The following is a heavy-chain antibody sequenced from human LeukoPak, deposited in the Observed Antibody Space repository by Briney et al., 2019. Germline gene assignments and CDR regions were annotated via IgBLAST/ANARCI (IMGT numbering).Heavy chain of an antibody. V-gene: IGHV3-48*03. CDR3: ARDWMLFHRPDY. CDR1: GFSFRDYE. D-gene: IGHD2-21*01. CDR2: VNQRGRTT. J-gene: IGHJ4*02. Sequence: GGSLRLSCAASGFSFRDYELTWVRQVPGKGLEWISYVNQRGRTTSYADSVKGRFTISRDNAKNSLFLQMNSLRAEDTAMYYCARDWMLFHRPDYWGQGTLVTVSS.